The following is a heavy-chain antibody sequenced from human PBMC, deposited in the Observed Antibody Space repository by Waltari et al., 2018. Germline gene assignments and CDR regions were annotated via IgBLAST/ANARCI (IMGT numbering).Heavy chain of an antibody. V-gene: IGHV3-7*01. Sequence: EVHLVQSGGGLIQPGGSLRLSCGVSGFTFKNYWMTWVRQAPGKGLEGVANRNQDGRDKNYVDSVEGRFTISRDNAQNSVYLQMNRLRAEDTAVYYCARDVPNGYFDYWGSGTLVTVSS. CDR1: GFTFKNYW. CDR2: RNQDGRDK. J-gene: IGHJ4*02. D-gene: IGHD1-1*01. CDR3: ARDVPNGYFDY.